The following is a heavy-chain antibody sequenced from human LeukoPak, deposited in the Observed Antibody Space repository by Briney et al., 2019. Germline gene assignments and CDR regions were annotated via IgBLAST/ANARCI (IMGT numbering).Heavy chain of an antibody. D-gene: IGHD6-13*01. J-gene: IGHJ4*02. V-gene: IGHV3-74*01. CDR2: INSDGSST. CDR1: GFTFSTYA. CDR3: ARVLYSSTWYDY. Sequence: GGSLRLSCAASGFTFSTYAMSWVRQAPGKGLVWVSRINSDGSSTTYADSVKGRFTISRDNAKNTLYLQMNSLRAEDTAVYYCARVLYSSTWYDYWGQGTLVTVSS.